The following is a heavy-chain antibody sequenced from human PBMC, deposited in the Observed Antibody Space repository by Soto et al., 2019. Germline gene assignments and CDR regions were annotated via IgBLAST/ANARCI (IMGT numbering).Heavy chain of an antibody. CDR3: AKDRASSWYEVDY. CDR2: ISGSGGST. J-gene: IGHJ4*02. CDR1: GFTFSSYA. D-gene: IGHD6-13*01. Sequence: EVQLLESGGGLVQPGGSLRLSCAASGFTFSSYAMTWVRQAPGKGLEWVSTISGSGGSTYYADSVKGRFTISRDNSKNTLDLQMNSLRAEDTAVYYCAKDRASSWYEVDYWGQGTLVTVSS. V-gene: IGHV3-23*01.